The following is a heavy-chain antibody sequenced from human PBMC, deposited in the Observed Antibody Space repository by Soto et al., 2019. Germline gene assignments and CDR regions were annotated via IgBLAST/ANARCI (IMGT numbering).Heavy chain of an antibody. Sequence: GGSLRLACAASGFTVSDNYMSWVRQSPGKGLEWVSVIYSSGSTFYADSVKGRFTISRDNSKNTLYLQMNSLRDEDTAVYYCARDRKDNWNDVEDVDYWDQGTLVTLFS. CDR1: GFTVSDNY. D-gene: IGHD1-20*01. CDR2: IYSSGST. CDR3: ARDRKDNWNDVEDVDY. V-gene: IGHV3-53*01. J-gene: IGHJ4*02.